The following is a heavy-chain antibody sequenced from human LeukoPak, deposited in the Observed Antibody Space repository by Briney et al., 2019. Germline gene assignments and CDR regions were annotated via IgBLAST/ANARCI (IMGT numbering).Heavy chain of an antibody. Sequence: SETLSLTCTVSGGSISSNNYQWGWIRHPPGEGLEWIGNRNAFYRGSNYYNPSLESRVTISLDTSRSQLSLKLTSVTAADTAVYYCAKLPYCSGSSCDYNCFDPWGQGTLVTVSS. CDR1: GGSISSNNYQ. CDR2: RNAFYRGSN. D-gene: IGHD2-15*01. V-gene: IGHV4-39*07. CDR3: AKLPYCSGSSCDYNCFDP. J-gene: IGHJ5*02.